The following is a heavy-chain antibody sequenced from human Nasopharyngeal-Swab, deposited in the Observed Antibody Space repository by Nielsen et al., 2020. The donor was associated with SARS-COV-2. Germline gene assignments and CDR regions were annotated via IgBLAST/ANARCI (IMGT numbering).Heavy chain of an antibody. CDR2: ISGSGFT. V-gene: IGHV3-23*01. Sequence: VRQMPGKGLEWVSSISGSGFTYYSDSVKGRFTISRDNSMDTLYLQMNSLRAEDTATYYCAKDWLYTSAWYGGSWGRGTLVTVSS. J-gene: IGHJ5*02. CDR3: AKDWLYTSAWYGGS. D-gene: IGHD3-22*01.